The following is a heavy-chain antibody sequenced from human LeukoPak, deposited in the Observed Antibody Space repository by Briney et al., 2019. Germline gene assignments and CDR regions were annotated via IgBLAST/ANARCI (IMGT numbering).Heavy chain of an antibody. D-gene: IGHD3-3*01. CDR2: INHSGST. Sequence: SETLSLTCAVYGGSFSGYYWSWIRQPPGKGLEWIGEINHSGSTNYNPSLKSRVTISVDTSKNQFSLKLSSVTAADTAVYYCARKGIFYDFWSGYPSWFDPWGQGTLVTVSS. V-gene: IGHV4-34*01. J-gene: IGHJ5*02. CDR1: GGSFSGYY. CDR3: ARKGIFYDFWSGYPSWFDP.